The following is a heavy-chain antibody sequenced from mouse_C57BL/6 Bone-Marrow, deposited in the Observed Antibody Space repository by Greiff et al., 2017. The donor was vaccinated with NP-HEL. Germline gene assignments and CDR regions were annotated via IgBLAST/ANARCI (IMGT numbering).Heavy chain of an antibody. V-gene: IGHV1-15*01. CDR3: TRADSKPH. CDR2: IDPETGGT. D-gene: IGHD2-5*01. CDR1: GYTFTDYE. Sequence: VQLQQSGAELVRPGASVTLSCKASGYTFTDYEMHWVKQTPVHGLEWIGAIDPETGGTAYNQKFKGKAILTADKSSSTAYMELRSLTSEDSAVYYCTRADSKPHWGQGTLVTVSA. J-gene: IGHJ3*01.